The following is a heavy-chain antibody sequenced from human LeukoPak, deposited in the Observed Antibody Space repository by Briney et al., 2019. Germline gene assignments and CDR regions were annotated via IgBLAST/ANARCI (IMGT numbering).Heavy chain of an antibody. D-gene: IGHD1-14*01. J-gene: IGHJ4*02. V-gene: IGHV3-30*04. CDR1: GFTFSSYA. CDR3: ARGGVNPVDH. Sequence: GGSLRLSCAASGFTFSSYAMHWVRQAPGKGLEWVAVISYDGSNKYYADSVKGRFTISRDNSKNTLYLQMNSLRAEDTAVYFCARGGVNPVDHWGQGTLVTVSS. CDR2: ISYDGSNK.